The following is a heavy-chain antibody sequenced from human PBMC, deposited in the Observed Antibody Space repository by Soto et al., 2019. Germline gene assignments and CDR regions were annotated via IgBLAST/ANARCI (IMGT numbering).Heavy chain of an antibody. V-gene: IGHV1-18*01. CDR3: ARGVYYYYGMDV. CDR1: GYTFTSYC. Sequence: SEEASFKASGYTFTSYCISWLRQAPGQGLEWMGWISAYNGNTNYAQKLQGRVTMTTDTSTSTAYMELRSLRSDDTAVYYCARGVYYYYGMDVWGQGTTVTVSS. J-gene: IGHJ6*02. CDR2: ISAYNGNT. D-gene: IGHD6-6*01.